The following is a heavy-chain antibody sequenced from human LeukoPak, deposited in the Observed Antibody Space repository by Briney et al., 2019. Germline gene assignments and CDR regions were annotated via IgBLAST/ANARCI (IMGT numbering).Heavy chain of an antibody. CDR1: GFIFSNYY. CDR2: ISSDGSDI. Sequence: GGSLRLSCAASGFIFSNYYMHWVRQPPGKGLVWVSHISSDGSDINYADSVKGRFTISRDNAKNTLYLQMNSLRAEDTAVYYCARGPSGYHNTGGQGTLVTVSS. CDR3: ARGPSGYHNT. V-gene: IGHV3-74*01. J-gene: IGHJ4*02. D-gene: IGHD5-12*01.